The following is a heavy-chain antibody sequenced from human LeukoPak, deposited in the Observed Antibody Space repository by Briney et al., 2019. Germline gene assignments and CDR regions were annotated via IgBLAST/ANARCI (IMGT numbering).Heavy chain of an antibody. V-gene: IGHV3-7*01. CDR1: GFTFSNYW. CDR3: ARKGCTRGPLNY. J-gene: IGHJ4*02. CDR2: IKQDGSET. Sequence: HPGGSLRLSCAASGFTFSNYWMSWVRQAPGKGLEWVANIKQDGSETYYVDSVKGRFTISRDNAKNSLFLQMNSLTAEDTAVYYCARKGCTRGPLNYWGQGTLVTVSS. D-gene: IGHD2-8*01.